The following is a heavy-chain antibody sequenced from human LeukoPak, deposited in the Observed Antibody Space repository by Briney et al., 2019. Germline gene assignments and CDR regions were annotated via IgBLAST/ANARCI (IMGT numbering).Heavy chain of an antibody. Sequence: EASVKVSCKASGYTFSSYVMQWVRQAPGQRLEWMGWINAGNGKTKYSQEFQGGVTITRDTSASIAYMELSSLRSEDMAVYYCARDRRIGAYSYMDVWGKGTTVTVSS. D-gene: IGHD2-15*01. CDR2: INAGNGKT. CDR1: GYTFSSYV. CDR3: ARDRRIGAYSYMDV. V-gene: IGHV1-3*03. J-gene: IGHJ6*03.